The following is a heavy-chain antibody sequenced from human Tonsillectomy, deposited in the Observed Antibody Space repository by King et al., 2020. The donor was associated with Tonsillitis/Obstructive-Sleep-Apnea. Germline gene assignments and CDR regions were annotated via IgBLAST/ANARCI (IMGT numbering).Heavy chain of an antibody. CDR2: IYYSGST. V-gene: IGHV4-39*01. D-gene: IGHD6-6*01. CDR1: GGSISVSSYY. CDR3: ASRGLGSSSALDY. Sequence: LQLQESGPGLVKPSETLSLTCTVSGGSISVSSYYWGWIRQPPGKGLEWIGSIYYSGSTYYNPSLKSRVTISLDTSKNQFSLKLSSVTAADTAVYYCASRGLGSSSALDYWGQGTLVTVSS. J-gene: IGHJ4*02.